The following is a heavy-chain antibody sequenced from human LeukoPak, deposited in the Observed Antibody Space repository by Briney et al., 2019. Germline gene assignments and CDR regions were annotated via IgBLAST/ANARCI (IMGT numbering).Heavy chain of an antibody. CDR2: ISAYNGNT. D-gene: IGHD1-26*01. CDR3: ARAYSGSCRQVPDY. CDR1: GYTFTSYG. J-gene: IGHJ4*02. V-gene: IGHV1-18*01. Sequence: SSVKVSCKASGYTFTSYGISWVRQAPGQGLEWMGWISAYNGNTNYAQKLQGRVTMTTDTSTSTAYMELRSLRSDDTAVYYCARAYSGSCRQVPDYWGQGTLVTVSS.